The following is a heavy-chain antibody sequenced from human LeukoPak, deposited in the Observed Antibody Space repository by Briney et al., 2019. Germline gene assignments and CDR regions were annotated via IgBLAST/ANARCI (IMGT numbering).Heavy chain of an antibody. CDR1: GGSISSYY. CDR2: IYYSGST. CDR3: ARGLLTIFDY. Sequence: SETLSLTCTVSGGSISSYYWSWIRQPPGKGLEWIGYIYYSGSTKYNPSLKSRVTISVDTSKNQFSLKLSSVTAADTAVYYCARGLLTIFDYWGQGTLVTVSS. D-gene: IGHD4/OR15-4a*01. J-gene: IGHJ4*02. V-gene: IGHV4-59*01.